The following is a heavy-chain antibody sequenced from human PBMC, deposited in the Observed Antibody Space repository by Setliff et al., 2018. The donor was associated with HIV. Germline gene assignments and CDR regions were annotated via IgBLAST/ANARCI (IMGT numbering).Heavy chain of an antibody. Sequence: PSETLSLTCTLSGGFISNHYWNWIRQPPGKGLEWIGSTHYSGSSYYSPSLKSRVTISLDTSKTQFSLKLSSMTAADTAVYYCARDVGLCGVDCWPYFYFDLWGRGNLVTVSS. CDR2: THYSGSS. CDR3: ARDVGLCGVDCWPYFYFDL. V-gene: IGHV4-59*11. CDR1: GGFISNHY. J-gene: IGHJ2*01. D-gene: IGHD2-21*02.